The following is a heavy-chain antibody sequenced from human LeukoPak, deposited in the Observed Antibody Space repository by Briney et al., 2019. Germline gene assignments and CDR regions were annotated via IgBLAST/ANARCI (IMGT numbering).Heavy chain of an antibody. Sequence: GGSLRLSCAASGFTFSSYGMHWVRQAPGKGLEWVAVIWYDGSNKYYADSVKGRFTISRDNSKNTLYLQMNSLRAEDTAVYYCAMGIAAAGFDYWGQGTLVTVSS. J-gene: IGHJ4*02. CDR1: GFTFSSYG. CDR2: IWYDGSNK. V-gene: IGHV3-33*01. CDR3: AMGIAAAGFDY. D-gene: IGHD6-13*01.